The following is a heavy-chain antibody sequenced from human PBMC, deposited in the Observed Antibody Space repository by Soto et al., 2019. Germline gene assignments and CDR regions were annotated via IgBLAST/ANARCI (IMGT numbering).Heavy chain of an antibody. CDR3: ARDKITGLFDY. CDR2: IYYTGST. Sequence: SETLSLTCTFSGGSISSYYWSWVRQPPGKGLEWIGYIYYTGSTYYNPSLKSRVTISVDTSKNQFSLKLTSVAAADTAVYYCARDKITGLFDYWGQGTLVTVSS. V-gene: IGHV4-59*12. CDR1: GGSISSYY. D-gene: IGHD2-8*02. J-gene: IGHJ4*02.